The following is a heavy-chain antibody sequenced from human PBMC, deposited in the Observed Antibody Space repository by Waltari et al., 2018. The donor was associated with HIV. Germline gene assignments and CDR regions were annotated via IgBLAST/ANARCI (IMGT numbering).Heavy chain of an antibody. J-gene: IGHJ6*02. CDR1: GFTFDKYA. CDR3: GKDLTPGGLDV. V-gene: IGHV3-9*01. CDR2: FSLASDRI. Sequence: ELQLVESGGGLVQPGGSLRLSCAVSGFTFDKYAMHWVRQVPGKGLEWVSGFSLASDRIDYADSVKGRFTVSRDNAKNSLYLQMNSLRVEDTALYYCGKDLTPGGLDVWGQGTTVIVSS.